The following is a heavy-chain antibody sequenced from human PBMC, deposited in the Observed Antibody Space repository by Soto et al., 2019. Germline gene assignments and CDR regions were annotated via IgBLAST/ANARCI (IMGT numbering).Heavy chain of an antibody. Sequence: SVKVSCKACGCTFSSYAISWVRQARGQGLEWMGGIIPIFGTANYAQKFQGRVTITADEYTSTAYMELSSLRSEDTAVYYCASQYLDPTDNNGVLPYWGEGTLVNVS. CDR2: IIPIFGTA. D-gene: IGHD4-4*01. CDR1: GCTFSSYA. J-gene: IGHJ4*02. CDR3: ASQYLDPTDNNGVLPY. V-gene: IGHV1-69*13.